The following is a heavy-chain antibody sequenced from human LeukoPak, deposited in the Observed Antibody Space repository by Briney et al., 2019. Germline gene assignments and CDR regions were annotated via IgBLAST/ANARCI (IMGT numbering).Heavy chain of an antibody. CDR2: MNPNSGNT. J-gene: IGHJ4*02. D-gene: IGHD3-16*02. CDR1: GYTFTSYG. Sequence: GASVKVSCKASGYTFTSYGISWVRQAPGQGLEWMGWMNPNSGNTGYAQKFQGRVTMTRNTSISTAYMELSSLRSEDTAVYYCARGGRGDYVWGSYRPNFDYWGQGTLVTVSS. V-gene: IGHV1-8*02. CDR3: ARGGRGDYVWGSYRPNFDY.